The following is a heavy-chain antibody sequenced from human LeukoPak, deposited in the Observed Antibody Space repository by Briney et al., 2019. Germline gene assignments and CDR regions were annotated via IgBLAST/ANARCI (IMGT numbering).Heavy chain of an antibody. CDR1: GGSISSYY. V-gene: IGHV4-34*01. J-gene: IGHJ5*01. CDR3: ARGRGYSYGRSHFDC. CDR2: INHSGST. D-gene: IGHD5-18*01. Sequence: SETLSLTCTVSGGSISSYYWSWIRQPPGKGLEWIGEINHSGSTNYNPSLKSRVTISVDTSKNQFSLKLSSVTAADTAVYYCARGRGYSYGRSHFDCWGQGTLVTVSS.